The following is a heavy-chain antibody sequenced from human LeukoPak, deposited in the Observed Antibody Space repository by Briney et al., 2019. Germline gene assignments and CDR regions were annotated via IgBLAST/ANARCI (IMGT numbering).Heavy chain of an antibody. Sequence: SETLSLTCAVYGGSFSGYYWSWIRQPPGKGLEWIGEINHSGSTNYNPSLKSRVTISVDTSKNQFSLKLSSVTAADTAVYYCARDQAYYHGSGRRKFDYWGQGTLVTVSS. V-gene: IGHV4-34*01. J-gene: IGHJ4*02. D-gene: IGHD3-10*01. CDR2: INHSGST. CDR3: ARDQAYYHGSGRRKFDY. CDR1: GGSFSGYY.